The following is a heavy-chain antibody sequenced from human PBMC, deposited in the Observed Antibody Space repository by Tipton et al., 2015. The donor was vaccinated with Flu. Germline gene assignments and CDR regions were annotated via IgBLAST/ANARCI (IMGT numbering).Heavy chain of an antibody. CDR1: GFTFSSYA. D-gene: IGHD6-13*01. CDR2: ISGSGGST. V-gene: IGHV3-23*01. Sequence: SLRLSCAASGFTFSSYAMSWVRQAPGKGLEWVSAISGSGGSTYYADSVEGRFTISRDNSKNTLYLQMNSLRAEDTAVYYCAKRASSSWREFDYWGQGTLATVSS. J-gene: IGHJ4*02. CDR3: AKRASSSWREFDY.